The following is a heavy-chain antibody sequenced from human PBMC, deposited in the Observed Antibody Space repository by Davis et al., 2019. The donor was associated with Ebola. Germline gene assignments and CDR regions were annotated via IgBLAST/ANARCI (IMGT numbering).Heavy chain of an antibody. D-gene: IGHD2-21*02. Sequence: GESLKISCAASGFTFSSYGMHWVRQAPGKGLEWVAVISYDGSNKYYADSVKGRFTISRDNSKNTLYLQMNSLRAEDTAVYYCAKDGDIVVVTAISLYFDYWGQGTLVTVSS. CDR2: ISYDGSNK. CDR3: AKDGDIVVVTAISLYFDY. V-gene: IGHV3-30*18. CDR1: GFTFSSYG. J-gene: IGHJ4*02.